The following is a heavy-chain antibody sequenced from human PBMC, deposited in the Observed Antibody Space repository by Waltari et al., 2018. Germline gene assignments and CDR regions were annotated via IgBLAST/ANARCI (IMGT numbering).Heavy chain of an antibody. CDR1: GFTFSNYA. CDR3: AKSSINRGEIYSFYYYMDV. J-gene: IGHJ6*03. CDR2: INGVDGGT. V-gene: IGHV3-23*01. D-gene: IGHD3-10*01. Sequence: EEQVLESGGDLIQPGGSLRLSCAASGFTFSNYAMAWVRQAPGKGLEWVSGINGVDGGTYYADSVKGRFTISRDNSKNTLYLQMNSLRDEDTAIYYCAKSSINRGEIYSFYYYMDVWGKGTTVTVSS.